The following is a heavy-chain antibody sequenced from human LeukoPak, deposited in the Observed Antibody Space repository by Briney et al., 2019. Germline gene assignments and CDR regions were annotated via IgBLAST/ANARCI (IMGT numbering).Heavy chain of an antibody. D-gene: IGHD3-10*01. CDR1: GFTFSSYA. V-gene: IGHV3-23*01. CDR3: AKDRGYYYGSGHFDY. CDR2: ISGSGGST. J-gene: IGHJ4*02. Sequence: PGGSLRLSCAASGFTFSSYAMSWVRQGPGKGLEWVSAISGSGGSTYYADSVKGRFTISRDNSKNTLYLQMNSLRAEDTAVYYCAKDRGYYYGSGHFDYWGQGTLVTVSS.